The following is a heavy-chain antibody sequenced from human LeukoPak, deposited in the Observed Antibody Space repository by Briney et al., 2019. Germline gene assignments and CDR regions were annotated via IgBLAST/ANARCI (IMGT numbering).Heavy chain of an antibody. CDR2: INPNSGGT. CDR1: GYTFTGYY. D-gene: IGHD5-18*01. CDR3: ARDHKRRYSYGYGIDY. V-gene: IGHV1-2*02. J-gene: IGHJ4*02. Sequence: GASVKVSCKASGYTFTGYYMHWVRQAPGQGLEWMGWINPNSGGTNYAQKLQGRVTMTTDTSTSTAYMELRSLRSDDTAVYYCARDHKRRYSYGYGIDYWGQGTLVTVSS.